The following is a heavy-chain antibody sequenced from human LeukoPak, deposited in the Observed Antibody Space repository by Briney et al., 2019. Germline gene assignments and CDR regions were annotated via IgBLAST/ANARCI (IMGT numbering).Heavy chain of an antibody. J-gene: IGHJ4*02. CDR3: ARDGVEMATTLIFDY. CDR1: GGTFSSYA. CDR2: ILPIFGIA. D-gene: IGHD5-24*01. V-gene: IGHV1-69*04. Sequence: SVKVSCKASGGTFSSYAISWVRQAPGQGLEWMGRILPIFGIANYAQKFQGRVTITADKSTRTAYMELSSLRSEDTAVYYCARDGVEMATTLIFDYWGQGTLVTVSS.